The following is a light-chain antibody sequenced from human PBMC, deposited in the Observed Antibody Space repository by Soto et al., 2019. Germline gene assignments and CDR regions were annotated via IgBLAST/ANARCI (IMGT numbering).Light chain of an antibody. V-gene: IGLV1-47*01. Sequence: QSVLTQPRSASGTPGQRVTISCSGSSSNIGSNYVYWYQQLPGTPPKLLIYRNNQRHSGVPDRFSGSKSGTSASLAISGLRSEDEADYYCAAWDDSLSGVVFSGGTKLTVL. CDR1: SSNIGSNY. CDR3: AAWDDSLSGVV. J-gene: IGLJ2*01. CDR2: RNN.